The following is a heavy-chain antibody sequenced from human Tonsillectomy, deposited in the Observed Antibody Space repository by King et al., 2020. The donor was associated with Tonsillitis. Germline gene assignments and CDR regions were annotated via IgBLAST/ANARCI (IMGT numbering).Heavy chain of an antibody. CDR2: ISSSSSYI. V-gene: IGHV3-21*01. Sequence: EVQLVESGGGLVKPGGSLRLSCAASGFTFSSYSMNWVRQAPGKGLEGVSSISSSSSYIYYADSVKGRFTISRDNAKNSLYLQMNSLRAEDTAVYYCARDILTGYGVDYWGQGTLVTVSS. CDR1: GFTFSSYS. D-gene: IGHD3-9*01. CDR3: ARDILTGYGVDY. J-gene: IGHJ4*02.